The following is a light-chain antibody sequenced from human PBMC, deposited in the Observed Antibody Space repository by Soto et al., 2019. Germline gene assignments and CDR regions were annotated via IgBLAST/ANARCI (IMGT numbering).Light chain of an antibody. Sequence: ESVLTQSPDTLSLSPGERATLSCRASQTVNSRFLAWYQQKPGQAPRLLIYGASTRATGIPDRFSGSGSGTDFTLTISRLEPEDFVVYYCQQYGSSPLTFGGGTKV. CDR2: GAS. CDR3: QQYGSSPLT. J-gene: IGKJ4*01. V-gene: IGKV3-20*01. CDR1: QTVNSRF.